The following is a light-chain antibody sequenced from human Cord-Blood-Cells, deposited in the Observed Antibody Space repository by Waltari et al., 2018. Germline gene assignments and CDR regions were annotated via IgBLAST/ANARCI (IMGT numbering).Light chain of an antibody. CDR2: GAS. V-gene: IGKV3-15*01. CDR1: QSVSSN. CDR3: QQYNNWPPLT. Sequence: EIVMTQSPATLSVSPGERATLSCRASQSVSSNLAWYQQKPGQAPRLLIYGASTRATGIPARFSGSVAGTKFTLTISSLQSEDFAVYYCQQYNNWPPLTFGGGTKVESK. J-gene: IGKJ4*01.